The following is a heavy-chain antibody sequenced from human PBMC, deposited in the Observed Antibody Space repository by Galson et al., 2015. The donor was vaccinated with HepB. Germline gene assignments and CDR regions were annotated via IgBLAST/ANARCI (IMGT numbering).Heavy chain of an antibody. Sequence: SVTVSCKASGDTLTDYYMHWMRQDPGQGLEWIGGINPNSGHTKYVQKFQDRVTVTRDTPTKTVYMELTRLTSDDTAVYYCAAEHCSGASGDSCLKAFAYWGQGTQVTVSS. D-gene: IGHD2-15*01. V-gene: IGHV1-2*02. J-gene: IGHJ4*02. CDR3: AAEHCSGASGDSCLKAFAY. CDR2: INPNSGHT. CDR1: GDTLTDYY.